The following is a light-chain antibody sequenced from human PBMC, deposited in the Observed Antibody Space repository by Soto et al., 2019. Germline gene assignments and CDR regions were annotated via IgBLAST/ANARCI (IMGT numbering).Light chain of an antibody. V-gene: IGKV1-12*01. J-gene: IGKJ3*01. CDR1: QGISSW. CDR3: QQADSLPLT. Sequence: DIQMTQSPSSVSASVGDRVTITCRASQGISSWLVWYQQKPGKAPKLLIHTASILQSGVPSRFSGSGFGTNFSLTLSSLKPDDFATSFCQQADSLPLTFGPGTTVDV. CDR2: TAS.